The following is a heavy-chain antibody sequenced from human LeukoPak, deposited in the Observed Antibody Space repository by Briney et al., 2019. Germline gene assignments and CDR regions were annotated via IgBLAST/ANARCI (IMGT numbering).Heavy chain of an antibody. Sequence: GGSLRLSCEGSGFTFSNYWMGWVRQAPGKGLEWVANIKQDGSEKYYVDSVKGRFTISRDNAKNSLYLQMNSLRAEDTALYYCAKDIGTGGTGWYFDLWGRGTLVTVSS. CDR3: AKDIGTGGTGWYFDL. D-gene: IGHD6-13*01. V-gene: IGHV3-7*03. CDR1: GFTFSNYW. J-gene: IGHJ2*01. CDR2: IKQDGSEK.